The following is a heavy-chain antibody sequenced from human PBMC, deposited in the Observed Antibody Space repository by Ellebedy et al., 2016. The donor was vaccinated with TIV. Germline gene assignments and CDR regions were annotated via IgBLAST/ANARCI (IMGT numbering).Heavy chain of an antibody. V-gene: IGHV1-2*02. Sequence: AASVKVSCKTSGYTFTGYDLHWVRQAPGQGLEWMGWISPHSGAAYYAQKFQGRVTLTRDTSSSTAYMEMSSLKSDDTAVYHCARGSDTAMFTGAYWGQGTLVIVSS. J-gene: IGHJ4*02. CDR2: ISPHSGAA. D-gene: IGHD5-18*01. CDR3: ARGSDTAMFTGAY. CDR1: GYTFTGYD.